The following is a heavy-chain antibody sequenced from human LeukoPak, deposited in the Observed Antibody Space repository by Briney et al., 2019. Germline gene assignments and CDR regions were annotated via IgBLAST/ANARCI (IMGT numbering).Heavy chain of an antibody. Sequence: SVKVSCKASGGTFSSYAISWVRQAPGQGLEWMGGIIPIFGTANYAQKFQGRVTITTDESTSTAYMELSSLRSEDTAVYYCARDSVERIAAAGTLNYYYYMDVWGKGTTVTVSS. CDR1: GGTFSSYA. V-gene: IGHV1-69*05. CDR3: ARDSVERIAAAGTLNYYYYMDV. J-gene: IGHJ6*03. D-gene: IGHD6-13*01. CDR2: IIPIFGTA.